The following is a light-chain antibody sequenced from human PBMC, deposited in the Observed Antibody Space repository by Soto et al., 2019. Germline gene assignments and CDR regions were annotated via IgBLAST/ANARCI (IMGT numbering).Light chain of an antibody. Sequence: EIVLTQSPGTLSLSPGERATLSCRASQSVSSSYLAWYQQKPGQAPRLLIYGASTSATGIPDRFSGSGSGADFTLTISRLEPEDFAVYYCQQYDGSLGLTFGGGPKVEIK. V-gene: IGKV3-20*01. J-gene: IGKJ4*01. CDR3: QQYDGSLGLT. CDR2: GAS. CDR1: QSVSSSY.